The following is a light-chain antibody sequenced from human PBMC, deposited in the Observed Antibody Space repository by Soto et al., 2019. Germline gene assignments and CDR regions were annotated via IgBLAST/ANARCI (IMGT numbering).Light chain of an antibody. J-gene: IGKJ5*01. CDR3: QQSYSTPIT. V-gene: IGKV1-39*01. CDR2: AAS. Sequence: DIQMTQSPSSLSASVGDRVTITCRASQTISNYLNWYQQKPGKAPKLLIYAASSLQSGVPSRFSGSGSGTDFTLTISSLQPEDIATFYCQQSYSTPITFGQGTRLEI. CDR1: QTISNY.